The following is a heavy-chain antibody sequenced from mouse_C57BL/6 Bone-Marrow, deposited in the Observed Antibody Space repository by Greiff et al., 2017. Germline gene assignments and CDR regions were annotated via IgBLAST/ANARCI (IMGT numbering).Heavy chain of an antibody. D-gene: IGHD2-3*01. CDR2: IRSKSNNYAT. CDR1: GFSFNTYA. V-gene: IGHV10-1*01. Sequence: DVKLVESGGGLVQPKGSLKLSCAASGFSFNTYAMNWVRQAPGKGLEWVARIRSKSNNYATYYADSVKDRFTISRDDSESMLYLQMNNLKTEDTAMYYCVRFLYVYYYAMDYWGQGTSVTVSS. J-gene: IGHJ4*01. CDR3: VRFLYVYYYAMDY.